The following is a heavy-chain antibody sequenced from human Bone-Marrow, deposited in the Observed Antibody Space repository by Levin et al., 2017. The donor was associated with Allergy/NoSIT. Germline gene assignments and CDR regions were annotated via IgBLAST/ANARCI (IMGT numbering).Heavy chain of an antibody. Sequence: GSLRLSCAVYGGSFSGYYWSWIRQPPGKGLEWIGEINHSGSTNYNPSLKSRVTISVDTSKNQFSLKLSSVTAADTAVYYCARRSSIAARDAFDIWGQGTMVTVSS. CDR2: INHSGST. D-gene: IGHD6-6*01. CDR1: GGSFSGYY. CDR3: ARRSSIAARDAFDI. V-gene: IGHV4-34*01. J-gene: IGHJ3*02.